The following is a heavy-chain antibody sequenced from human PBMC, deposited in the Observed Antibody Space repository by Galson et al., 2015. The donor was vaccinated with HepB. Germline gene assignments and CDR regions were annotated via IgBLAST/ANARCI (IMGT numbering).Heavy chain of an antibody. V-gene: IGHV1-69*04. CDR2: LIPTLGAL. CDR3: ASQVAATLYNGMDV. J-gene: IGHJ6*02. CDR1: GGTFSTFA. D-gene: IGHD1-26*01. Sequence: SVTVSCKASGGTFSTFAFNWVRQAPGHGLEWMGRLIPTLGALSYAQKFQGRVTITADKSTSTVYMNLSGLKSDDTAIYYCASQVAATLYNGMDVWGQGTTVTVSS.